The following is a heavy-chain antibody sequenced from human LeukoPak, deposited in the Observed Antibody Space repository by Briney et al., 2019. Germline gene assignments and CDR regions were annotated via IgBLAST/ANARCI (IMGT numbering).Heavy chain of an antibody. J-gene: IGHJ6*02. CDR2: I. CDR3: ARDKYGSGSHYYYGMDV. Sequence: IYYADSVKGRFTISRDNAKDSLYLQMNSLRVEDTAIYYCARDKYGSGSHYYYGMDVWGQGTLVTVSS. V-gene: IGHV3-21*01. D-gene: IGHD3-10*01.